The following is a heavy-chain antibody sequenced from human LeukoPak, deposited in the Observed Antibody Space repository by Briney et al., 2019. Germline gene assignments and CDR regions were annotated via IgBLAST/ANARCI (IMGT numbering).Heavy chain of an antibody. CDR1: GFTFRSHG. Sequence: GGSLRLSCAASGFTFRSHGMHWVRQAPGKGLEWVAGIWYDGSNEDYADSVKGRFTISRDNSKNTLYLQMNSLRVEDTAVYYCARDGQNGSPYATDVWGQGTTVTVSS. CDR3: ARDGQNGSPYATDV. V-gene: IGHV3-33*01. J-gene: IGHJ6*02. CDR2: IWYDGSNE. D-gene: IGHD3-10*01.